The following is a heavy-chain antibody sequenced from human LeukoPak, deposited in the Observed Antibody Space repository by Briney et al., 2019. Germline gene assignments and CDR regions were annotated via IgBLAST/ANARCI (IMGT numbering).Heavy chain of an antibody. D-gene: IGHD1-1*01. CDR1: GFTFSSYS. J-gene: IGHJ4*02. V-gene: IGHV3-21*01. Sequence: EPGGSLRLSCAASGFTFSSYSMNWVRQAPGKGLEWVSFISSSSSYIYYADSMKGRFTISRDNAKNSLYLQMNRLRAEDTAVYYCARERQLERLAFGKEGSAFDYWGQGTLVTVSS. CDR2: ISSSSSYI. CDR3: ARERQLERLAFGKEGSAFDY.